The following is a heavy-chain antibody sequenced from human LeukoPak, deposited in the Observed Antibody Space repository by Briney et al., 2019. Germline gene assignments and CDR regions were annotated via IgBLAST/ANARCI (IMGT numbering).Heavy chain of an antibody. CDR3: ARVGIGYSYGYSDY. J-gene: IGHJ4*02. D-gene: IGHD5-18*01. Sequence: ASVKVSCKASGYTFTRYDINWERQATGQGLEWMGWMNPDSGNTGYAQKFQGRVTMTRNTSISTAYMELSSLRSEDTAVYYCARVGIGYSYGYSDYWGQGTLVTVSS. V-gene: IGHV1-8*01. CDR1: GYTFTRYD. CDR2: MNPDSGNT.